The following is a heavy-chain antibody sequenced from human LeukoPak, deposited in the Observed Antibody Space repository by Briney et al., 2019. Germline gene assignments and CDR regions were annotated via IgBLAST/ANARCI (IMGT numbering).Heavy chain of an antibody. Sequence: GSLRLSCAASGFTFSSYWMSLVRQAPGKGLEWVANIKQDGSEKYYVDSVKGRFTISRDNAKNSLYLQMNSLRAEDTAVYYCARDDRPDSSGYYYYYYYGMDVWGQGTTVTVSS. CDR2: IKQDGSEK. D-gene: IGHD3-22*01. CDR3: ARDDRPDSSGYYYYYYYGMDV. V-gene: IGHV3-7*03. J-gene: IGHJ6*02. CDR1: GFTFSSYW.